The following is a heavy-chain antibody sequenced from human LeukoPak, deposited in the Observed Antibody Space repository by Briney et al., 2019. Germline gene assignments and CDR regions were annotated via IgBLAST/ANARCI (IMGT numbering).Heavy chain of an antibody. V-gene: IGHV4-4*07. Sequence: SETLSLTCTVSGGSISSYYWSWIRQPAGKGLEWIRRIYTSGSTNYNPSLKSRVTISVDKSKNQFSLKLSSVTAADTAVYYCARDTAGYCSGGSCYPNWFDPWGQGTLVTVSS. CDR2: IYTSGST. J-gene: IGHJ5*02. CDR3: ARDTAGYCSGGSCYPNWFDP. D-gene: IGHD2-15*01. CDR1: GGSISSYY.